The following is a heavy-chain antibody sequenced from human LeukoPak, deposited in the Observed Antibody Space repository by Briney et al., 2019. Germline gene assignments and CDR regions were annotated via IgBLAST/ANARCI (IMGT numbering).Heavy chain of an antibody. V-gene: IGHV4-4*02. CDR2: ADLQGST. CDR1: GGSITITNY. Sequence: SGTLSLTCGVSGGSITITNYWTWVRQPPGKGLEWIGEADLQGSTNYNPSLMGRVAISVNTSENHISLQLTSVTAADTAVYYCAREGGPYRPLDYSGQGTLVTVSS. J-gene: IGHJ4*02. CDR3: AREGGPYRPLDY.